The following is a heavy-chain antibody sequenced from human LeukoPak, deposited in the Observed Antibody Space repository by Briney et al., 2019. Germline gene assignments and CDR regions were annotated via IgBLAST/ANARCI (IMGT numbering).Heavy chain of an antibody. CDR3: ARGLVGATFYYYYYMDV. V-gene: IGHV6-1*01. J-gene: IGHJ6*03. CDR2: TYYRSKWYN. CDR1: GDSASSNSAA. Sequence: SQTLSLTCAISGDSASSNSAAWNWIRQSPSRGLEWLGRTYYRSKWYNDYAVSVKSRITINPDTSKNQFSLQLNSVTPEDTAVYYCARGLVGATFYYYYYMDVWGKGTTVTVSS. D-gene: IGHD1-26*01.